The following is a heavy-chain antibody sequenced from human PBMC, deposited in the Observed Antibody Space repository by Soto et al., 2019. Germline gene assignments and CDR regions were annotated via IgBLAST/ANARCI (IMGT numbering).Heavy chain of an antibody. D-gene: IGHD4-4*01. Sequence: GGSLRLSCAASGFTFSSYAMHWVRQAPGKGLEYVSAISSNGGSTYYANSVKSRFTISRDNSKNTLYLQMGSLRAEDMAVYYCARDHYSNYGSYYDYYYMDVWGKGTTVTVSS. J-gene: IGHJ6*03. CDR2: ISSNGGST. V-gene: IGHV3-64*01. CDR1: GFTFSSYA. CDR3: ARDHYSNYGSYYDYYYMDV.